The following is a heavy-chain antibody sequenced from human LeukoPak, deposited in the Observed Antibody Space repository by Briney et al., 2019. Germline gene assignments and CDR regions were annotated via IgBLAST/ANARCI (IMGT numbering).Heavy chain of an antibody. Sequence: PSETLSLTCTVSGSSITTYTHWGWIRQSPGKGLEWIASIHHTGNTYYNPSLKSRVTISVDKSKNQFSLKLNSVTAADTAVYYCAKKDYYYMDVWGKGTTVTVSS. CDR1: GSSITTYTH. CDR3: AKKDYYYMDV. CDR2: IHHTGNT. J-gene: IGHJ6*03. V-gene: IGHV4-38-2*02.